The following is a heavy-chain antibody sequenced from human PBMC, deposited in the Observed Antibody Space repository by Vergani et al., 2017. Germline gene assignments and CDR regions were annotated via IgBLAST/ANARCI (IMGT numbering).Heavy chain of an antibody. J-gene: IGHJ4*02. D-gene: IGHD3-16*01. CDR3: AKDGRGYYFDY. CDR2: ISYDGSNK. V-gene: IGHV3-30*18. Sequence: QVQLVESGGGVVQPGRSLRLSCAASGFTFSSYGMHWVRQAPGKGLEWVAVISYDGSNKYYADSVKGRFTISRDNSKNTLYLQMNSLRAEDTAVYYCAKDGRGYYFDYWGQGTLVTASS. CDR1: GFTFSSYG.